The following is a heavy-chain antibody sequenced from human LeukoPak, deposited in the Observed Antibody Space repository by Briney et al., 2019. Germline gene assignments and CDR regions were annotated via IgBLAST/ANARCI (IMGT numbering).Heavy chain of an antibody. D-gene: IGHD1-26*01. V-gene: IGHV3-74*01. CDR3: VRDLGGRSGH. J-gene: IGHJ4*02. Sequence: GGSLRLSCAASGFTFSSNWMHWVRQAPGKGLVWVSRINEDGSSTNYADSVKGRSTIFRDNAKNTLYLQMNSPRAEDTAVYYCVRDLGGRSGHWGQGTLVTVSS. CDR1: GFTFSSNW. CDR2: INEDGSST.